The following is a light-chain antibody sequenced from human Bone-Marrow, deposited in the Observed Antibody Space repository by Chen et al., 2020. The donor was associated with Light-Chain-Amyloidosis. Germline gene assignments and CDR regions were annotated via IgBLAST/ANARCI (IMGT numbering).Light chain of an antibody. CDR3: SSYTITNTLV. V-gene: IGLV2-14*01. CDR1: SSDVGGDNH. CDR2: EVT. J-gene: IGLJ1*01. Sequence: QSALTQPPSVSGSPGQSITLPCTGTSSDVGGDNHVSWYQQHPDKAPKLMIYEVTNRPSWVHDRFSGSKSDNTASLTISGLQTEDEADYFCSSYTITNTLVFGSGTRVTVL.